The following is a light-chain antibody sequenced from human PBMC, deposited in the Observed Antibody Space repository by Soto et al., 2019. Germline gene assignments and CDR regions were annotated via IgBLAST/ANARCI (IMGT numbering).Light chain of an antibody. Sequence: IRVKLSAASVSASHEDRVTITCRASQGISSYLAWYQQKPGKAPKLLIYAASTLQSGVPSRFSGSGSGTDFTLTISCLQSEDFATYYCQQYYSYPPTVGQGTKVDI. V-gene: IGKV1-8*01. CDR3: QQYYSYPPT. CDR1: QGISSY. J-gene: IGKJ1*01. CDR2: AAS.